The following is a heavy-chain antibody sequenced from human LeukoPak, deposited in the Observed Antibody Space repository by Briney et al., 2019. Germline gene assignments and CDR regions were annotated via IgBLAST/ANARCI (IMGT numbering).Heavy chain of an antibody. D-gene: IGHD2-2*01. Sequence: SETLSLTCAVLLDSIRNYYWNWIRQSPGRGLEWIGYVYYTGSSNYHPSLRGRVTMSVAVSTSQVSLTLRSVRDADTAIYYCAGSSKWYFFEFWGQGTRVTVSS. CDR3: AGSSKWYFFEF. CDR2: VYYTGSS. V-gene: IGHV4-59*01. J-gene: IGHJ4*02. CDR1: LDSIRNYY.